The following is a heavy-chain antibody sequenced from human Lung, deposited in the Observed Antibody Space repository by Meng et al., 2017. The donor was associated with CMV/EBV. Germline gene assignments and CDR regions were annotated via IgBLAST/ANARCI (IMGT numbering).Heavy chain of an antibody. CDR1: GFTFSSYA. CDR2: ISYDGSNK. Sequence: GESXKISXAASGFTFSSYAMHWVRQAPGKGLEWVAVISYDGSNKYYADSVKGRFTISRDNSKNTLYLQMNSLRAEDTAVYYCARVELRFLEWSGFDYWGQGXLVTVSS. CDR3: ARVELRFLEWSGFDY. J-gene: IGHJ4*02. V-gene: IGHV3-30-3*01. D-gene: IGHD3-3*01.